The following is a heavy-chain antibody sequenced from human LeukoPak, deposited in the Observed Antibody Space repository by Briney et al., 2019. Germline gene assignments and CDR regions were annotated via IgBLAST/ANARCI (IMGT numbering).Heavy chain of an antibody. CDR1: GFPFIEYS. CDR2: IGIDSGNT. J-gene: IGHJ4*02. V-gene: IGHV3-48*01. CDR3: ARDHNYAFDN. Sequence: PGGSLRLSCTASGFPFIEYSMNWVRQVPGKGLEWISYIGIDSGNTKYADSVRGRFTISADKAKNSLYLQMNGLRVEDTAVYYCARDHNYAFDNWGQGTLVSVAS. D-gene: IGHD1-1*01.